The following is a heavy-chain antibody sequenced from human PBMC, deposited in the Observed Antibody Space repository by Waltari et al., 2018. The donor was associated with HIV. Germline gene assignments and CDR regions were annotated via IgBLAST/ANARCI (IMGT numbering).Heavy chain of an antibody. CDR1: GFIFSSYA. CDR3: ASDYYDFWSGYYRASYFDY. J-gene: IGHJ4*02. V-gene: IGHV3-30*01. D-gene: IGHD3-3*01. CDR2: ISSDGSNK. Sequence: QVQLVESGGGVVQPGRSLRLSCAASGFIFSSYAMHWVRQAPGKGLEWVAVISSDGSNKYYADSVKGRFTISRDNSKNTLYLQMNSLRAEDTAVYYCASDYYDFWSGYYRASYFDYWGQGTLVTVSS.